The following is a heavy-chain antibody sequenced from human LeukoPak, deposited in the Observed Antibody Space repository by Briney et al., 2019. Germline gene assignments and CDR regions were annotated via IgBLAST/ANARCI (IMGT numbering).Heavy chain of an antibody. CDR3: AKATTAIVVDNFFDY. V-gene: IGHV3-23*01. D-gene: IGHD3-22*01. CDR1: GFTFTSYA. CDR2: ISGNGGAT. Sequence: GGSLRLSCAASGFTFTSYAMSWVRQAPGKGLEWVSAISGNGGATYYADSVKGRFTISRDNSKNTLHLQMNSLRVEDTALYYCAKATTAIVVDNFFDYWGQGTLVSVSS. J-gene: IGHJ4*02.